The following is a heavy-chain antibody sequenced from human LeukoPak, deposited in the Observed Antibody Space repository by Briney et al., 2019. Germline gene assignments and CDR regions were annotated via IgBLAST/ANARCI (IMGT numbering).Heavy chain of an antibody. CDR2: MNPNSGNT. J-gene: IGHJ1*01. D-gene: IGHD6-13*01. CDR3: ASSIAAAGKLYFQH. CDR1: EYTFTSYD. V-gene: IGHV1-8*01. Sequence: ASVKVSCKASEYTFTSYDINWVRQATGQGLEWMGWMNPNSGNTGYAQKFQGRVTMTRNTSISTAYMELSSLRSEDTAVYYCASSIAAAGKLYFQHWGQGTLVTVSS.